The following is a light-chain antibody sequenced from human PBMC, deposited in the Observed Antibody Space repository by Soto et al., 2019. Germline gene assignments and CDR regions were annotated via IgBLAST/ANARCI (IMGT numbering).Light chain of an antibody. V-gene: IGKV3-15*01. Sequence: EIVLTQSPATLSLSPGERAALSCGASQSVSSNYLAWYQQKPGQAPRLLIYGASTRATGIPARFSGSGSGTEFTLTISSLQSEDFAVYYCQQYNNWPPVTFGGGTKVDIK. J-gene: IGKJ4*01. CDR3: QQYNNWPPVT. CDR2: GAS. CDR1: QSVSSN.